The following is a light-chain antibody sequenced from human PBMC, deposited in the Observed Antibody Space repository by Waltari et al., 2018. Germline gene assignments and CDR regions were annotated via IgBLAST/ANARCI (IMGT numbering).Light chain of an antibody. CDR2: EVS. Sequence: QSALTQPASVSGSPGQSTTISCTGASSDFGKSNLVSWFQKYPGKAPPVLLYEVSNLPVGVSQRFAGSKSGNTASLTLSGLRTEDEADYYCSSNAGGHVVFGSGTKVTVL. CDR3: SSNAGGHVV. V-gene: IGLV2-23*02. J-gene: IGLJ1*01. CDR1: SSDFGKSNL.